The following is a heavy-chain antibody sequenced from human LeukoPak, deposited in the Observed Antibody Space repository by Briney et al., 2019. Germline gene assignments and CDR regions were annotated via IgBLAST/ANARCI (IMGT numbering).Heavy chain of an antibody. D-gene: IGHD6-13*01. Sequence: SETLSLTCTVSGGSISSSSYYWGWIRQPPGKRLEWIGSIYYSGSTYYNPSLKSRVTISVDTSKNQFSLKLSSVTAADTAVYYCARESYSGSYGMDVWGQGTTVTVSS. V-gene: IGHV4-39*07. CDR3: ARESYSGSYGMDV. CDR1: GGSISSSSYY. CDR2: IYYSGST. J-gene: IGHJ6*02.